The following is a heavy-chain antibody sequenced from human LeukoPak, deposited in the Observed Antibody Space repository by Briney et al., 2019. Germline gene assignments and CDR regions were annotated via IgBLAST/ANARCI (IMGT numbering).Heavy chain of an antibody. CDR3: ARGYYGSGSYNGYYFDY. CDR1: GYTFTSYY. D-gene: IGHD3-10*01. Sequence: ASVKVSCKASGYTFTSYYMHWVRQAPGQGLEWMGLINPSGGSTSYAQKFQGRVTMTRDTSTSTVYMELSSLRSEDTAVYYCARGYYGSGSYNGYYFDYWGQGTLVTVSS. CDR2: INPSGGST. V-gene: IGHV1-46*01. J-gene: IGHJ4*02.